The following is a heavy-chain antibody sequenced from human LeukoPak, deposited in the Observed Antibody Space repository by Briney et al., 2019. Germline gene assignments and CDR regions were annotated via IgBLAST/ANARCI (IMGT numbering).Heavy chain of an antibody. D-gene: IGHD1-1*01. Sequence: ASVNVSCKTSAYTFTGYDINWVRQPAGQGFEWMGWMHPNSGDTGYAHNLQGRITITRDSSTATVFMELSSLRSEDTAVYYCAREGANWNPVDYWGEGTLVTVSS. J-gene: IGHJ4*02. CDR3: AREGANWNPVDY. V-gene: IGHV1-8*01. CDR1: AYTFTGYD. CDR2: MHPNSGDT.